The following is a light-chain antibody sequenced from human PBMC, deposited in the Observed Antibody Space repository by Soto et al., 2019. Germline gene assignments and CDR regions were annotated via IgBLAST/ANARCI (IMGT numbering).Light chain of an antibody. CDR2: GAS. Sequence: EIVLTQSPGTLSLSPGERATLSCRASQSVSSSYLAWYQQTPGQAPRLLIYGASSRATGIPDRFSGSGSGTDFTLTISRLEPEDFAVYYCHQYVSAPTFGGGTKVEIK. CDR1: QSVSSSY. CDR3: HQYVSAPT. J-gene: IGKJ4*01. V-gene: IGKV3-20*01.